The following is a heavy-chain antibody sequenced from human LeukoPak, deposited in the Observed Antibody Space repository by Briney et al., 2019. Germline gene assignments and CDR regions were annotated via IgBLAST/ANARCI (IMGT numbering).Heavy chain of an antibody. CDR3: ARVSHGSYDYVWGSYRLGAFDI. D-gene: IGHD3-16*02. CDR1: GFTFSSYW. Sequence: GGSLRLSCAASGFTFSSYWMSWVRQAPGKGLEWVANIKQDGSEKYYVDSVKGRFTISRDNAKNSLYLQMNSLRAEDTAVYYCARVSHGSYDYVWGSYRLGAFDIWGQGTMATVSS. V-gene: IGHV3-7*03. CDR2: IKQDGSEK. J-gene: IGHJ3*02.